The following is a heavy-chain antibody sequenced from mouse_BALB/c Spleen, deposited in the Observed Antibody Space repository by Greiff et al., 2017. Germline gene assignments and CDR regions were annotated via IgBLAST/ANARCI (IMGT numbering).Heavy chain of an antibody. V-gene: IGHV1S137*01. Sequence: VQLKESGAELVRPGVSVKISCKGSGYTFTDYAMHWVKQSHAKSLEWIGVISTYYGDASYNQKFKGKATMTVDKSSSTAYMELARLTSEDSAIYYCARSPLYYAMDYWGQGTSVTVSS. CDR2: ISTYYGDA. CDR1: GYTFTDYA. CDR3: ARSPLYYAMDY. J-gene: IGHJ4*01.